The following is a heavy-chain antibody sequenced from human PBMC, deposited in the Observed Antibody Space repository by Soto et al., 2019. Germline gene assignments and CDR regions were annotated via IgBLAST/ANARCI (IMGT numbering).Heavy chain of an antibody. J-gene: IGHJ5*02. D-gene: IGHD6-6*01. CDR1: GGSISSGDYY. CDR3: ALSIAALNWFDP. CDR2: IYYSGST. Sequence: SETLSLTCTVSGGSISSGDYYWSWIRQPPGKGLEWIGYIYYSGSTYYNPSLKSRVTISVDTSKNQFSLKLSSVTAAHTPVYYCALSIAALNWFDPWGQETLVTVSS. V-gene: IGHV4-30-4*01.